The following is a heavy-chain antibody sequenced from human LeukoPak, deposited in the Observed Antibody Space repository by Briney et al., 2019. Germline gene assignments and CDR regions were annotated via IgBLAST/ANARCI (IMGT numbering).Heavy chain of an antibody. CDR3: ARFGSTSGRGFDP. Sequence: PSETLSLTCAVSGYSISSAYYWGWIRPPPGKGLEWIGTTSHSGTTYFNPSLKSRVTIFLDTSKNQFSLKLTSVTAADTAVYYCARFGSTSGRGFDPWGQGTLVTVSS. J-gene: IGHJ5*02. D-gene: IGHD2-2*01. V-gene: IGHV4-38-2*01. CDR2: TSHSGTT. CDR1: GYSISSAYY.